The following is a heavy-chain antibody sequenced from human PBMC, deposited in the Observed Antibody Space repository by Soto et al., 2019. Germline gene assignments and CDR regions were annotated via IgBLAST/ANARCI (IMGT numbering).Heavy chain of an antibody. CDR2: ISAYNGNT. V-gene: IGHV1-18*01. CDR1: GYTFTSYD. Sequence: QVQLVQSGAEVKKPGASVKVSCKASGYTFTSYDISWVRQAPGQGLEWMGWISAYNGNTNYAQKLQGRVTMTTDRSTSTAYMELRSLRSDDTAVYYCARDRGSGYSYGYCEYWGQGTLVTVSS. J-gene: IGHJ4*02. CDR3: ARDRGSGYSYGYCEY. D-gene: IGHD5-18*01.